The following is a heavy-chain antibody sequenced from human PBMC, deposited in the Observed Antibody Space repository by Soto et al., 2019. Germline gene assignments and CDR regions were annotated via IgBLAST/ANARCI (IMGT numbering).Heavy chain of an antibody. V-gene: IGHV4-34*01. CDR3: ARGPRSSGWYDY. CDR1: GGSFSGYY. J-gene: IGHJ4*02. Sequence: SETLSLTCAVYGGSFSGYYWSWIRQPPGKGLEWIGEINHSGSTNYNPSLKSRVTISVDTSKNQFSLKLSSGTAADTAVYYCARGPRSSGWYDYWGQGTLVTVSS. CDR2: INHSGST. D-gene: IGHD6-19*01.